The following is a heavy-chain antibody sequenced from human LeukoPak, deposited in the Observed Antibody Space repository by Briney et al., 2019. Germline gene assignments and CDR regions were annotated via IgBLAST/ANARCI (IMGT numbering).Heavy chain of an antibody. CDR1: GGTFSSYA. Sequence: SVKVSCKASGGTFSSYAISWVRQAPGQGLEWMGRIIPILGIANYAQKFQGRVTITADKSTSTAYMELSSLRSEDTAVYYCAIWGSETYSDPAFDYWGQGTLVTVSS. CDR3: AIWGSETYSDPAFDY. V-gene: IGHV1-69*04. D-gene: IGHD3-16*01. J-gene: IGHJ4*02. CDR2: IIPILGIA.